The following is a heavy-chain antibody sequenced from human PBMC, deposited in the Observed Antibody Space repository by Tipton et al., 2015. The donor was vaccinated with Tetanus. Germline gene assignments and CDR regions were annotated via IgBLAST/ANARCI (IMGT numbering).Heavy chain of an antibody. D-gene: IGHD3-3*01. CDR2: IYYSGST. V-gene: IGHV4-59*01. CDR1: GGSISSYY. Sequence: LRLSCTVSGGSISSYYWSWIRQPPGKGLEWIGYIYYSGSTNYNPSLKSRVTISVDTSKNQFSLKLSSVTAADTAVYYCAREDRGYYDFWSGLAYGMDVWGQGTTVTVSS. J-gene: IGHJ6*02. CDR3: AREDRGYYDFWSGLAYGMDV.